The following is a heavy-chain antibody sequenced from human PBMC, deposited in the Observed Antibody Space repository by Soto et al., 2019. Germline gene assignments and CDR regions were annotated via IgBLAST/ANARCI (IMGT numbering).Heavy chain of an antibody. J-gene: IGHJ4*02. CDR3: AKSPPRGWLLYYLDY. D-gene: IGHD2-21*02. Sequence: GGSLRLSCAASGFTFSTYAMSWVRQAPGRGLEWVSAITDSGASTYYADSVKGRFTISRDNSKNTLYLQMNSLRAEDTAIYYCAKSPPRGWLLYYLDYWGQGTLVTVSS. CDR2: ITDSGAST. CDR1: GFTFSTYA. V-gene: IGHV3-23*01.